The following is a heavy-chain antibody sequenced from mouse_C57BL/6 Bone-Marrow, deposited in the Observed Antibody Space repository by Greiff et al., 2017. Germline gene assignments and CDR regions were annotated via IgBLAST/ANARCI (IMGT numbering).Heavy chain of an antibody. D-gene: IGHD1-1*01. CDR3: ARGDYYGSSYWYFDF. Sequence: QVQLQQSGAELVRPGASVKLSCKASGYTFTDYYINWVKQRPGQGLEWIARIYPGSGNTYYNEKFKGKATLTAEKSSGTAYMQLSSLTSEGSAVYFCARGDYYGSSYWYFDFWGTGTTVTVSS. CDR1: GYTFTDYY. CDR2: IYPGSGNT. J-gene: IGHJ1*03. V-gene: IGHV1-76*01.